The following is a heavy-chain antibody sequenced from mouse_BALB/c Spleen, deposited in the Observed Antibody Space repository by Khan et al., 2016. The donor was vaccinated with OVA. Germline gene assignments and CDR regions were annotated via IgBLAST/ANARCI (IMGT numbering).Heavy chain of an antibody. CDR2: INTYTGEP. CDR3: ARHPYFSYTMAY. CDR1: GYTFTKFG. J-gene: IGHJ4*01. Sequence: QVQLKESGPELKKPGETVKISCKASGYTFTKFGMNWVKQAPGKGLEWMGWINTYTGEPTYADDFKGRFAFSMETSASTAYLQINNLKDEDTATYFCARHPYFSYTMAYWGQGTSVTVSS. V-gene: IGHV9-3-1*01. D-gene: IGHD2-10*01.